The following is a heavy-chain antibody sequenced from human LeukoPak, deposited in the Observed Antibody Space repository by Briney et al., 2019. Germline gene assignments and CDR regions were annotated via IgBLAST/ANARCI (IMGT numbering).Heavy chain of an antibody. Sequence: SETLSLTCAVYGGSFSGYYWSWIRQPPGKGLEWIGEINHRGSTNYNPSLKSRVTISVDTSKNQFSLKLSSVTAADTAVYYCARGPGYYYDSSGYRPYYYYGMDVWGQGTTVTVSS. J-gene: IGHJ6*02. CDR1: GGSFSGYY. CDR3: ARGPGYYYDSSGYRPYYYYGMDV. D-gene: IGHD3-22*01. V-gene: IGHV4-34*01. CDR2: INHRGST.